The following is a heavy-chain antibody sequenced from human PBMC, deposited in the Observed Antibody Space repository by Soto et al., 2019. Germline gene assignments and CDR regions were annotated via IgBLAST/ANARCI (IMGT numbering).Heavy chain of an antibody. D-gene: IGHD3-22*01. J-gene: IGHJ3*02. V-gene: IGHV3-30*18. Sequence: GGSLRLSCAASGFTFSSYGMHWVRQAPGKWLEWVAVISYDGSNKYYADSVKGRFTISRDNSKNTLYLQMNSLRAEDTAVYYCAKSISGSGRDAFDIWGQGXMVTV. CDR1: GFTFSSYG. CDR3: AKSISGSGRDAFDI. CDR2: ISYDGSNK.